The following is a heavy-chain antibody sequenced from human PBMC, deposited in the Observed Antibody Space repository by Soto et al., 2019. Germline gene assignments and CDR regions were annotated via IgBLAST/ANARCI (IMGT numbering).Heavy chain of an antibody. Sequence: GGSLRLSCAASGFTFSSYGMHWVRQAPGKGLEWVAVIWYDGSNKYYADSVKGRFTISRDNSKNTLYLQMNSLRAEDTAVYYCARDAKELWFGELAYYFDYWGQGTLVTVSS. V-gene: IGHV3-33*08. CDR2: IWYDGSNK. CDR1: GFTFSSYG. J-gene: IGHJ4*02. CDR3: ARDAKELWFGELAYYFDY. D-gene: IGHD3-10*01.